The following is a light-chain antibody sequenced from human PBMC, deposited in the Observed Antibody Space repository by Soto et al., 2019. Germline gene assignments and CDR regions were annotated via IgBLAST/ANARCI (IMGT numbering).Light chain of an antibody. CDR2: DAS. V-gene: IGKV3-11*01. CDR1: QSVSSY. Sequence: EIVLTQSPATLSLSPGERATLSCRASQSVSSYLAWYQQKPGQAPRLRIYDASNRATGIPARFSGSGSGTDFTLTISSREPEDFAVSYCQHRSNWPPYTFGQGTKLESK. CDR3: QHRSNWPPYT. J-gene: IGKJ2*01.